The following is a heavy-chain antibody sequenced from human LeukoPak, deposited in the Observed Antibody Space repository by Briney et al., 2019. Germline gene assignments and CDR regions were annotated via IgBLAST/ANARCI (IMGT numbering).Heavy chain of an antibody. Sequence: GGSLRLSCAASGFIFSNVWMSWVRQAPGKGLEWVANIKQDGSEKYSVDSVKGRFTISRDNAKNSLYLQMNSLRAEDTAVYYCARGPVYNYGLTFNYWGQGTLVTVSS. CDR3: ARGPVYNYGLTFNY. J-gene: IGHJ4*02. CDR2: IKQDGSEK. D-gene: IGHD5-18*01. V-gene: IGHV3-7*03. CDR1: GFIFSNVW.